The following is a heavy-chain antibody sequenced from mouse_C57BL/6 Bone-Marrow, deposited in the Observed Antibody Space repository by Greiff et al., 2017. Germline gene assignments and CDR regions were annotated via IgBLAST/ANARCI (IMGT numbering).Heavy chain of an antibody. D-gene: IGHD2-2*01. CDR2: IDPENGDT. Sequence: VQLQQSGAELVRPGASVKLSCTASGFNIKDDYMHWVKQRPEQGLEWIGWIDPENGDTEYASKFQGKATITADTSSNTAYLQLSSLTSEDTAVYYCTRVTPFAYWGQGTLVTVSA. CDR1: GFNIKDDY. J-gene: IGHJ3*01. V-gene: IGHV14-4*01. CDR3: TRVTPFAY.